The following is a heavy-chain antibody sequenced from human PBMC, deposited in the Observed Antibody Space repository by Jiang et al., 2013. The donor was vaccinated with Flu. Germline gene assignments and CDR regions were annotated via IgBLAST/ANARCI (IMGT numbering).Heavy chain of an antibody. D-gene: IGHD3/OR15-3a*01. Sequence: GPGLVKPSETLSLSCIVSGDSISSYYWSWIRQSPGKGLEWIGYIYYSGSTNYNPSLKSRVTISVDTSNNQFSLKLTSVTAADTAVYYCAKGRDSFDIWGQGTMVTVSS. J-gene: IGHJ3*02. CDR3: AKGRDSFDI. CDR1: GDSISSYY. V-gene: IGHV4-59*01. CDR2: IYYSGST.